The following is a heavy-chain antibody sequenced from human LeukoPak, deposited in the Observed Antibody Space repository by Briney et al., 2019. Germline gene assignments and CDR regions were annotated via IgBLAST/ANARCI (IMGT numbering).Heavy chain of an antibody. Sequence: PSQALSLTCTVSGGSISSGSYYWSWIRQPAGKGLEWIGRIYSSGSTNYNPSLKSRVTISVDTSKNQPSLKLKSVTAADTAVYYCAREDYDSRDDAFDIWGQGTKVTVSS. CDR1: GGSISSGSYY. D-gene: IGHD3-22*01. V-gene: IGHV4-61*02. CDR2: IYSSGST. J-gene: IGHJ3*02. CDR3: AREDYDSRDDAFDI.